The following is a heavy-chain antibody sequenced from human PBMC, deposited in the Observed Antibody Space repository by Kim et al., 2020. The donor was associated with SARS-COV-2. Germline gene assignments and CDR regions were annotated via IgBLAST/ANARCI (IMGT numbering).Heavy chain of an antibody. V-gene: IGHV5-51*01. J-gene: IGHJ5*02. CDR1: GYSFTSYW. CDR2: IYPGDSDT. CDR3: ARHPRIAAAGRAGPNWFDP. D-gene: IGHD6-13*01. Sequence: GESLKISCKGSGYSFTSYWIGWVRQMPGKGLEWMGIIYPGDSDTRYSPSFQGQVTISADKSISTAYLQWSSLKASDTAMYYCARHPRIAAAGRAGPNWFDPWGQGTLVTVSS.